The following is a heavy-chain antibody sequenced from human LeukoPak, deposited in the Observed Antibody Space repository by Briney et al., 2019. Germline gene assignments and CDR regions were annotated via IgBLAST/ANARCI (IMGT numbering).Heavy chain of an antibody. CDR1: GYIFSNFG. CDR3: SKGDHFDY. Sequence: ASVKVSCKASGYIFSNFGISWVRQAPGQGLEWVGWITTYNGDTNYAQKFQDRVTLTTDTSTSTAYMEVRSLRSDDTAVYFCSKGDHFDYWGQGTLVTVSS. CDR2: ITTYNGDT. V-gene: IGHV1-18*01. J-gene: IGHJ4*02. D-gene: IGHD2-21*02.